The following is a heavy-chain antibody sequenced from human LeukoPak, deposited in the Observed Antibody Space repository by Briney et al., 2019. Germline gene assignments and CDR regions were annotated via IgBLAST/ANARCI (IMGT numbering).Heavy chain of an antibody. D-gene: IGHD2-2*01. J-gene: IGHJ4*02. CDR3: ARAVVGTSCYGY. CDR1: GFTVSSNY. V-gene: IGHV3-66*01. Sequence: GGSLRLSCAASGFTVSSNYMSWVRQAPGKGLEWVSVIYAGGSTHYADSVKGRFTISRDNSKNTLYLQMNSLTAEDTAVYYCARAVVGTSCYGYWGQGTLVTVSS. CDR2: IYAGGST.